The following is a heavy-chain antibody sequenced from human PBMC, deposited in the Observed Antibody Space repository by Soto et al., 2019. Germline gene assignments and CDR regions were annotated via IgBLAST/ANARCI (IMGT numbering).Heavy chain of an antibody. CDR1: GFTFSSYS. Sequence: EVQLVESGGGLVQPGGSLRLSCAASGFTFSSYSMNWVRQAPGKGLEWVSYISSSSSTIYYADSVKGRFTISRDNAKNSLYLQMNSLRAEDTAVYYCAKGSYSAFDIWGQGTMVTVSS. CDR2: ISSSSSTI. CDR3: AKGSYSAFDI. D-gene: IGHD3-10*01. J-gene: IGHJ3*02. V-gene: IGHV3-48*01.